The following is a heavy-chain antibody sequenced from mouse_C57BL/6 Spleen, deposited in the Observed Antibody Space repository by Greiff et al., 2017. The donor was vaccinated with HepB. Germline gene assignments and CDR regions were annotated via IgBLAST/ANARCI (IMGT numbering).Heavy chain of an antibody. CDR2: IDPSDSYT. V-gene: IGHV1-69*01. D-gene: IGHD6-1*01. CDR3: AGGSADGGFAY. CDR1: GYTFTSYW. J-gene: IGHJ3*01. Sequence: VQLQQPGAELVMPGASVKLSCKASGYTFTSYWMHCVKQRPGQGLEWIGEIDPSDSYTNYNQKFKGKSTLTVDRSSSTAYMQLSSLTSEDYAVEICAGGSADGGFAYWGQGTLVTVSA.